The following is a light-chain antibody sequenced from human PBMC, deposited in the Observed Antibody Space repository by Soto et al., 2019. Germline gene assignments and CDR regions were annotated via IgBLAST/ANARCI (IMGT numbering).Light chain of an antibody. J-gene: IGKJ5*01. CDR1: QSVSSSY. CDR3: QQYGSSSIT. CDR2: GAS. V-gene: IGKV3-20*01. Sequence: EIVLTQSPGTLSLSPGERATLSCRASQSVSSSYLAWYQQKPGQAPRLLIYGASSRATGIPDRFSGSGSGTDLTLTISRLEPEDCEVDDGQQYGSSSITFGQGTRLEIK.